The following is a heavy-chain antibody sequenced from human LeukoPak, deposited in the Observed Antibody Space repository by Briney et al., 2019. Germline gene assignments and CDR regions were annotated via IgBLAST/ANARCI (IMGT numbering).Heavy chain of an antibody. CDR1: GYSFTSYW. CDR2: IYPGDSDT. J-gene: IGHJ4*02. CDR3: ATYYGSGSQYFDS. D-gene: IGHD3-10*01. V-gene: IGHV5-51*01. Sequence: PGESLKISCKGSGYSFTSYWIGWVRQMPGKGLEGMWFIYPGDSDTRHSPSFQGQVTIPADQPISTAYPQWSSLKASDPAMYYCATYYGSGSQYFDSWGQGTLVPVSS.